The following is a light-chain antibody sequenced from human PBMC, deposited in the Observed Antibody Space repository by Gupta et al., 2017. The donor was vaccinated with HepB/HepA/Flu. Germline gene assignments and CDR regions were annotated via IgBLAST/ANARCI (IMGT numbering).Light chain of an antibody. CDR3: QQYNNWPLT. V-gene: IGKV3-15*01. Sequence: EIVMTQSPATLSVSPGERAILSCRASQSVSSNLAWYQQKPGQAPRLLNYGASTRATGSPARFSGSGSGTEFTLTISSLQSEDFAVYYCQQYNNWPLTFGGGTKVEIK. CDR2: GAS. CDR1: QSVSSN. J-gene: IGKJ4*01.